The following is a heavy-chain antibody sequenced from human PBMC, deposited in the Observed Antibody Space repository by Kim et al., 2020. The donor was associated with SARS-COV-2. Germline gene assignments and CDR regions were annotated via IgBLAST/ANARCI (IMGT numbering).Heavy chain of an antibody. J-gene: IGHJ4*02. Sequence: GGSLRLSCAASGFNFREYWMRWVRQSPEKGLEWVADLNEDGSEKFYMDSVRGRFTISRDNAKNSLFLQMNSLRAEDAALYYCARGGSYSFEYWGQGSLVT. V-gene: IGHV3-7*01. CDR2: LNEDGSEK. CDR3: ARGGSYSFEY. D-gene: IGHD5-12*01. CDR1: GFNFREYW.